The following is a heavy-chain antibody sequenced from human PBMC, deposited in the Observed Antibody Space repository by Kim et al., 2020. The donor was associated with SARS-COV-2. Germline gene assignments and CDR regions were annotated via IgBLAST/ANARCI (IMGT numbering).Heavy chain of an antibody. CDR2: ISSSSSTI. J-gene: IGHJ6*03. Sequence: GGSLRLSCAASGFTFSSYSMNWVRQAPGKGLEWVSYISSSSSTIYYADSVKGRFTISRDNAKNSLYLQMNSLRDEDTAVYYCARVCRAYSSSSRYYYYYMDVWGKGTTVTVSS. CDR1: GFTFSSYS. CDR3: ARVCRAYSSSSRYYYYYMDV. D-gene: IGHD6-6*01. V-gene: IGHV3-48*02.